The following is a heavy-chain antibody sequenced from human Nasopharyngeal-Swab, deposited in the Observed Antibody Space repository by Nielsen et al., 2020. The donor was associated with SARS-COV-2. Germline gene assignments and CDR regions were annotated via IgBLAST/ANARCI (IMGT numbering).Heavy chain of an antibody. Sequence: WIRQPPGKGLEWTGYIYYSGSTYYNPSLKSRVTISVDTSKNQFSLKLSSVTAADTAVYYCARGYYYGSGMSPSYYFDYWGQGTPVTVSS. V-gene: IGHV4-31*02. CDR2: IYYSGST. J-gene: IGHJ4*02. CDR3: ARGYYYGSGMSPSYYFDY. D-gene: IGHD3-10*01.